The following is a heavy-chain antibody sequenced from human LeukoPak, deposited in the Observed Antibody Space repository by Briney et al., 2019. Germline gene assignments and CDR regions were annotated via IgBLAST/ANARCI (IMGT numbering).Heavy chain of an antibody. CDR2: ISGSGGST. Sequence: GGSLRLSCAASGFTFSSYAMSWVRQAPGKGLEWVSAISGSGGSTYYADSVKGRFTISRDNSKNTLYLQMNSLRAEDTAVYYCAKDSRYYYDSSGYYPLGGAFDIWGQGTMVTVSS. J-gene: IGHJ3*02. CDR3: AKDSRYYYDSSGYYPLGGAFDI. CDR1: GFTFSSYA. D-gene: IGHD3-22*01. V-gene: IGHV3-23*01.